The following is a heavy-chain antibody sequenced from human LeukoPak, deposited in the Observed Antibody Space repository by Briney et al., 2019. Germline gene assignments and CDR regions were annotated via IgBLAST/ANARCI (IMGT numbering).Heavy chain of an antibody. CDR2: FDPEDGEA. D-gene: IGHD3-10*01. Sequence: ASVKVSCKVSGYTLTELSMHWVRQAPGKGLEWMGGFDPEDGEAIYAQKFQGRVTMTEDTSTDTAYMELSSLRSEDTAVYYCATDGTWFGELYGMDVWGQGTTVTVSS. V-gene: IGHV1-24*01. CDR3: ATDGTWFGELYGMDV. J-gene: IGHJ6*02. CDR1: GYTLTELS.